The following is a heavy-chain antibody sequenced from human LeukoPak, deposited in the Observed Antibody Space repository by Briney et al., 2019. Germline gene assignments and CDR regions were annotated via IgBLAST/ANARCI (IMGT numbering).Heavy chain of an antibody. Sequence: GGSLRLSCAASGFTFSNYELNWVRQAPGKGLEWLSYISSSGRNIYYADSVNGRFTISRDNAKNSLYLQMNSLRAEDTAVYFCARSNYAAFDIWGQGTMVTVSS. D-gene: IGHD2-2*01. V-gene: IGHV3-48*03. CDR1: GFTFSNYE. J-gene: IGHJ3*02. CDR3: ARSNYAAFDI. CDR2: ISSSGRNI.